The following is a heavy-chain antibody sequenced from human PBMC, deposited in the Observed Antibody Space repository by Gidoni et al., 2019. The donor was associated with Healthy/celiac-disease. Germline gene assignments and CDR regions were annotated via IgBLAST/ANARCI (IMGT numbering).Heavy chain of an antibody. CDR2: IYCNDDT. D-gene: IGHD3-3*01. Sequence: QITLKESGPTLVKATQTRTLTCAFARFSLSTSGVGVDWIRQPPGKALEWLALIYCNDDTRYTPSLKSRLTITKAISKNPVVLTITNMDPVDTATYYCAHQTSYYDFWREAGFASWGQGPLVTVSS. V-gene: IGHV2-5*01. CDR1: RFSLSTSGVG. CDR3: AHQTSYYDFWREAGFAS. J-gene: IGHJ4*02.